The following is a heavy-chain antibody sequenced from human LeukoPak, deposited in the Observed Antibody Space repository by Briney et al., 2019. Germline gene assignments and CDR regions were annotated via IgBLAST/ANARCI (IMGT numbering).Heavy chain of an antibody. CDR1: GITFTSYA. CDR2: ISGTGANT. D-gene: IGHD5/OR15-5a*01. Sequence: PGGSLRLSCAASGITFTSYAMRWVRQARGKGLEWVSGISGTGANTYYGDSVKGRFTISRDNSKNTLYLQMNSLRAEDTAVYYCAKAASTKYTGYAFDIWGQGTMVTVSS. V-gene: IGHV3-23*01. CDR3: AKAASTKYTGYAFDI. J-gene: IGHJ3*02.